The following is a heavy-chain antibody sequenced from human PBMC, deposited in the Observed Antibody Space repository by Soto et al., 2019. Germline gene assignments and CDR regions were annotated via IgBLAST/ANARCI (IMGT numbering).Heavy chain of an antibody. D-gene: IGHD6-19*01. CDR3: AKNPDPQWLVPYYDY. Sequence: GGSLRLSCAASGFTFSSYAMSWVRQAPGKGLEWVSAISGSGGSTYYADSVKGRFTISRDNSKNTLYLQMNSLRAEDTAVYYCAKNPDPQWLVPYYDYWGQGTLVTVSS. CDR2: ISGSGGST. CDR1: GFTFSSYA. V-gene: IGHV3-23*01. J-gene: IGHJ4*02.